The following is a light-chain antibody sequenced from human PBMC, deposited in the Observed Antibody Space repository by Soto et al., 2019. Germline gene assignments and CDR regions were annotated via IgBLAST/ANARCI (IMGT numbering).Light chain of an antibody. CDR1: QSIAGY. Sequence: EIVLKQSPATLSLSPGERATLSCRASQSIAGYLAWYQKKPGQAPRLLIYDTSNRVTGVPARFSGSGSGTDFTLSISSLETEDFAVYYCQQRSNWPPITFGQGTRLEI. CDR3: QQRSNWPPIT. J-gene: IGKJ5*01. CDR2: DTS. V-gene: IGKV3-11*01.